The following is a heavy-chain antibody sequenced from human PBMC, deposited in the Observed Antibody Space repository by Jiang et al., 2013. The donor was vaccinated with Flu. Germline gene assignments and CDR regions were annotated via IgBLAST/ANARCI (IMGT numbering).Heavy chain of an antibody. V-gene: IGHV7-4-1*02. Sequence: QSGSELKKPGASVKVSCKASGYTFTSYAMNWVRQAPGQGLEWMGWINTNTGNPTYAQGFTGRFVFSLDTSVSTAYLQISSLKAEDTAVYYCARDLATDWDEYYYGMDVWGQGTTVTVSS. J-gene: IGHJ6*02. D-gene: IGHD2-15*01. CDR2: INTNTGNP. CDR1: GYTFTSYA. CDR3: ARDLATDWDEYYYGMDV.